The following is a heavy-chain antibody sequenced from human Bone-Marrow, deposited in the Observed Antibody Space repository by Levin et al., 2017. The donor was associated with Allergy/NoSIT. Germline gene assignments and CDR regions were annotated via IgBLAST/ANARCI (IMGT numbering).Heavy chain of an antibody. D-gene: IGHD3-22*01. CDR2: ISGSGGST. V-gene: IGHV3-23*01. CDR1: GFTFSSYA. CDR3: AKGDYDSSGYYRGHDAFDI. J-gene: IGHJ3*02. Sequence: GESLKISCAASGFTFSSYAMSWVRQAPGKGLEWVSAISGSGGSTYYADSVKGRFTISRDNSKNTLYLQMNSLRAEDTAVYYCAKGDYDSSGYYRGHDAFDIWGQGTMVTVSS.